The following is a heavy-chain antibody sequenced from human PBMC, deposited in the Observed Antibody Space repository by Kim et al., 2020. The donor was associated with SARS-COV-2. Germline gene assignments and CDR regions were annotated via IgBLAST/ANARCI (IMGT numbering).Heavy chain of an antibody. D-gene: IGHD3-3*01. CDR1: GFTFSSYA. Sequence: GGSLRLSCAASGFTFSSYAMSWVRQAPGKGLEWVSAISGSGGSTYYADSVKGRFTISRDNSKNTLYLQMNSLRAEDTAVYYCAKDFGVGLRFLEWLPTGRGWYFDLWGRGTLVTVSS. V-gene: IGHV3-23*01. CDR2: ISGSGGST. CDR3: AKDFGVGLRFLEWLPTGRGWYFDL. J-gene: IGHJ2*01.